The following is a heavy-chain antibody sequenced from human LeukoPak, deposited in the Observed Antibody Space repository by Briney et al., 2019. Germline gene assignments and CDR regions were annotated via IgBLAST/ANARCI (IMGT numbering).Heavy chain of an antibody. CDR2: ISGSGGST. Sequence: PGGSLRLSCAASGFTFSSYGMSWVRQAPGKGLEWVSAISGSGGSTYYADSVKGRFTISRDNSMNTLYLQMNSLRAEDTAVYYCAKSSDYYYYYMDVWGKGTTVTISS. CDR3: AKSSDYYYYYMDV. CDR1: GFTFSSYG. D-gene: IGHD3-22*01. J-gene: IGHJ6*03. V-gene: IGHV3-23*01.